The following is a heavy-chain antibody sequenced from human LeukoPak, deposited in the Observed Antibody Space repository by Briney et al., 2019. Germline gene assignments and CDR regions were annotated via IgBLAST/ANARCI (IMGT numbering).Heavy chain of an antibody. CDR3: VRDLGRGSSWYNWFDG. D-gene: IGHD6-13*01. CDR1: GGTFSSYA. Sequence: GSSVKVSCKASGGTFSSYAISWVRQAPGQGLEWMGGIIPIFGTANYAQKFQGRVTITADESTSTAYMELSSLRSEDTAVYYCVRDLGRGSSWYNWFDGWGQGTLVTVPS. J-gene: IGHJ5*02. V-gene: IGHV1-69*01. CDR2: IIPIFGTA.